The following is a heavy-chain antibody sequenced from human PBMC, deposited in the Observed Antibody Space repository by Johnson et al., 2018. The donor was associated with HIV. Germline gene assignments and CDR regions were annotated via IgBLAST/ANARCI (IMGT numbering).Heavy chain of an antibody. Sequence: VQLVESGGGLVQPGGSLTLSCAVSGFTVSSNYMSWFRQAPGKGLEEVGFIRRRASGATTHYAASVKGRVTISRDDSKSIAYLQMNSLKTEDTAVYYCSKGRYYSSSIDAFDIWGQGTMVTVSS. CDR1: GFTVSSNY. D-gene: IGHD3-10*01. V-gene: IGHV3-49*03. J-gene: IGHJ3*02. CDR3: SKGRYYSSSIDAFDI. CDR2: IRRRASGATT.